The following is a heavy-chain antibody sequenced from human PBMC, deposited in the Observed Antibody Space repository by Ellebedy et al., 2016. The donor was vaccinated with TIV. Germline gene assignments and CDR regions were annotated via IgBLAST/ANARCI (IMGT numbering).Heavy chain of an antibody. CDR3: AREGYTVMVD. J-gene: IGHJ4*02. V-gene: IGHV1-69*05. CDR1: GDTFRNYA. D-gene: IGHD3-10*01. Sequence: ASVKVSCXASGDTFRNYAINWVRQAPGQGLEWMGGITPIFGTANYAQKFQGRVLITTDEFTSTAYMELSSLTSEDTAVYYCAREGYTVMVDWGQGTLVTVSS. CDR2: ITPIFGTA.